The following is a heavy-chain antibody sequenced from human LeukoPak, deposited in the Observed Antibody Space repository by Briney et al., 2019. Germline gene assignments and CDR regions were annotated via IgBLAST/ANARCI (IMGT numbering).Heavy chain of an antibody. V-gene: IGHV3-53*01. CDR2: IYSGGST. D-gene: IGHD6-19*01. CDR1: GFTVSSNY. Sequence: GGSLRLSCAGSGFTVSSNYMSWVRQAPGKGLEWVSVIYSGGSTYYADSVKGRFTISRDNANNSLYLQMSSLRAEDTAVYYCARGHSSGWYHAFDIWGRGTMVTVSS. CDR3: ARGHSSGWYHAFDI. J-gene: IGHJ3*02.